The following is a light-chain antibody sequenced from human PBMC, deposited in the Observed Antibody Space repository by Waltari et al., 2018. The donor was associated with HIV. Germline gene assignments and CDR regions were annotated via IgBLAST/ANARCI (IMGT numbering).Light chain of an antibody. CDR2: GAS. V-gene: IGKV3-20*01. CDR1: QSVRSAS. Sequence: EIVFTQSPGTMSLSPGARATLPCRASQSVRSASLAWYQQKPGQAPRLLIYGASSRAPGIPDRFSGSGAVTDFILTISRLEPEDCAVYDCQQYAASPLTFGGGTKVEIK. J-gene: IGKJ4*01. CDR3: QQYAASPLT.